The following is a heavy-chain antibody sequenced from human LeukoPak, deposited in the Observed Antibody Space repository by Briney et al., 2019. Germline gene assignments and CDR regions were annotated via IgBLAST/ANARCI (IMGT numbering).Heavy chain of an antibody. D-gene: IGHD6-13*01. J-gene: IGHJ4*02. CDR3: ARHYSSTWSHDLRDSAGLDY. Sequence: GESLKISCHSSGYIFSIYWIGWVRQMPGTGLEWMGIIYPGDSDNSYSPSFQGQVTISADKSVSTAYLQWSSLKASDTAMYYCARHYSSTWSHDLRDSAGLDYWGQGTLVTVSS. CDR2: IYPGDSDN. CDR1: GYIFSIYW. V-gene: IGHV5-51*01.